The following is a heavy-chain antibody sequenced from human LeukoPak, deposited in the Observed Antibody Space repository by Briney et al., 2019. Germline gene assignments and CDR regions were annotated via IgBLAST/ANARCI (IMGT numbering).Heavy chain of an antibody. CDR2: IYYSGST. V-gene: IGHV4-28*03. J-gene: IGHJ6*03. CDR1: GYSISSSNW. CDR3: ARVMGASWFFYLDV. D-gene: IGHD3-16*02. Sequence: SDTLSLTCAVSGYSISSSNWWGWIRQPPGKGLEWIGYIYYSGSTNYNPSLKSRVTMSVDTSNNQVSLKMNSVTAADTAVYYCARVMGASWFFYLDVWGKGTTVTVSS.